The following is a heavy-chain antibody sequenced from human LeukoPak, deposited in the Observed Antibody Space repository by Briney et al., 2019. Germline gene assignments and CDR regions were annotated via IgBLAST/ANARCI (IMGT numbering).Heavy chain of an antibody. CDR3: AKDKYYYDSSGLFDY. CDR2: ISWNSGSI. D-gene: IGHD3-22*01. J-gene: IGHJ4*02. V-gene: IGHV3-9*03. CDR1: GFTFDVYA. Sequence: GRSLRLSCAASGFTFDVYAMHWVRQAPGKGLEWVSGISWNSGSIGYADSVKGRFTISRDNAKNSLFLQMNSLRAEDMALYYCAKDKYYYDSSGLFDYWGQGTLVTVSS.